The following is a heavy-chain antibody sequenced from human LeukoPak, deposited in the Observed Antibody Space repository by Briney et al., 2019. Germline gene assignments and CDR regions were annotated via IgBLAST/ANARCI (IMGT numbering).Heavy chain of an antibody. CDR1: GYTFTSYD. D-gene: IGHD3-3*01. CDR3: ARARFLEWLFRRKVWFDP. V-gene: IGHV1-8*03. Sequence: ASVKVSCKASGYTFTSYDINWVRQATGQGLEWMGWMNPNSGNTGYAQKFQGRVTITRNTSISTAYMELSSLRSEDTDVYYCARARFLEWLFRRKVWFDPWGQGTLVTVSS. CDR2: MNPNSGNT. J-gene: IGHJ5*02.